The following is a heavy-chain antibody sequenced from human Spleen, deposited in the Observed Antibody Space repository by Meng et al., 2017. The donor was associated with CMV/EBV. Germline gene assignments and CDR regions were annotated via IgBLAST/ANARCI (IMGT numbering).Heavy chain of an antibody. J-gene: IGHJ4*02. D-gene: IGHD3-3*01. Sequence: GESLKISCAASGFTFSSYSMNWVRQAPGKGLEWVSSISSSSSYKYYADSVKGRFTISRDNAKNSLYLQMNSLRGEDTAVYYCARGATIFGVVNWAFDYWGQGTLVTVSS. CDR3: ARGATIFGVVNWAFDY. V-gene: IGHV3-21*01. CDR2: ISSSSSYK. CDR1: GFTFSSYS.